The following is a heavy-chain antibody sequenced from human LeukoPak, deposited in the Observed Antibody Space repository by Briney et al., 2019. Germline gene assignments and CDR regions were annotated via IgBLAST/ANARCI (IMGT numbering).Heavy chain of an antibody. Sequence: SETLSLTCTVSGGSLSSYYWSWIRQPPGKGLEWIGYIYYSGSTNYNPSLKSRVTISVDTSKNQFSLKLSSVTAADTAVYYCARESMGLLVDYWGQGTLVTVSS. V-gene: IGHV4-59*01. D-gene: IGHD3-10*01. J-gene: IGHJ4*02. CDR3: ARESMGLLVDY. CDR1: GGSLSSYY. CDR2: IYYSGST.